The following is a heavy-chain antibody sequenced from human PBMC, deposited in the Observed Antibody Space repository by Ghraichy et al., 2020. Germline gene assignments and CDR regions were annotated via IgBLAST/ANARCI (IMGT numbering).Heavy chain of an antibody. CDR1: GGSFSGYY. J-gene: IGHJ4*02. CDR2: INHSGST. Sequence: SETLSLTCAVYGGSFSGYYWSWIRQPPGKGLEWIGEINHSGSTNYNPSLKSRVTISVDTSKNQFSLKLSSVTAADTAVYYCARRGKGGGYYWGQGTLVTVSS. V-gene: IGHV4-34*01. D-gene: IGHD3-16*01. CDR3: ARRGKGGGYY.